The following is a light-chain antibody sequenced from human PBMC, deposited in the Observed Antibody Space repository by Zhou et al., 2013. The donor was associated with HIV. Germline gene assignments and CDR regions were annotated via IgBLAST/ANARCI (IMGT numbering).Light chain of an antibody. CDR1: QSLVHSDGRTY. J-gene: IGKJ1*01. CDR2: EVS. V-gene: IGKV2-30*02. CDR3: MQATLWPLRT. Sequence: DAVMTQSPVSLPVTLGQPASISCRSSQSLVHSDGRTYLSWFHQRPGQSPRRLIYEVSNRDSGVPDRFSGSGSGTDFTLRISRVEAEDVGVFYCMQATLWPLRTFGPGTQGGDQT.